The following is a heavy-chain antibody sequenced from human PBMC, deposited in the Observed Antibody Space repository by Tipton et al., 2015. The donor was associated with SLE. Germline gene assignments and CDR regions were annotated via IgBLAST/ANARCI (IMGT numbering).Heavy chain of an antibody. Sequence: TLSLTCSVSGGSISSGSTSFYYWGWVRQPPGKGLESIGSISYSGSTYYNLSLKSRVTISVDTSKSQFSLTVRSVTASDTAVYFCARLPSGLAGSRSPWFDPWGQGTLVTVSS. D-gene: IGHD6-19*01. J-gene: IGHJ5*02. CDR1: GGSISSGSTSFYY. CDR2: ISYSGST. CDR3: ARLPSGLAGSRSPWFDP. V-gene: IGHV4-39*07.